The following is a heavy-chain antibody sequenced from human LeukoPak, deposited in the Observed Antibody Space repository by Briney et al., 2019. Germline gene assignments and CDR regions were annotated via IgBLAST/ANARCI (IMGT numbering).Heavy chain of an antibody. CDR2: IIPILGIA. J-gene: IGHJ2*01. CDR1: GGTFSSYA. D-gene: IGHD2/OR15-2a*01. Sequence: SVKVSCKASGGTFSSYAISWVRQAPGQGLEWMGRIIPILGIANYAQKFQGRVTISADKSTTTVYMELSSLTSEDTAVYYCARTPNRVDWYFDLWGRGTVVAVSS. CDR3: ARTPNRVDWYFDL. V-gene: IGHV1-69*04.